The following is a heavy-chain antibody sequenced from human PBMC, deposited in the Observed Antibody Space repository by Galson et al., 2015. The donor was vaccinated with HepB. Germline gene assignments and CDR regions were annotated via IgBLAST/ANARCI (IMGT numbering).Heavy chain of an antibody. CDR2: IIPIFGTA. CDR3: ARDLAADYYYGMDV. J-gene: IGHJ6*02. CDR1: GGTFSSYA. V-gene: IGHV1-69*06. Sequence: SVKVSCKASGGTFSSYAISWVRQAPGQGLEWMGGIIPIFGTANYAQKFQGRVTITADKSTSTAYMELSSLRSEDTAVYYCARDLAADYYYGMDVWGQGTTVTVSS. D-gene: IGHD6-13*01.